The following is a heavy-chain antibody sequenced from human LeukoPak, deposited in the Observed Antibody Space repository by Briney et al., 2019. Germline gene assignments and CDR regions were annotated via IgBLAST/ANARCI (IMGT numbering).Heavy chain of an antibody. V-gene: IGHV3-53*01. CDR1: GFTDSSYY. CDR2: IYSGGSK. Sequence: GGSLRLSCAASGFTDSSYYMSWVRQAPGKGPEWVSVIYSGGSKYYADSVKGRFTISRDNSKNTLYLQMNSLRAEDTAVYYCASHSSSWYGFDHWGQGTLVTVSS. D-gene: IGHD6-13*01. CDR3: ASHSSSWYGFDH. J-gene: IGHJ4*02.